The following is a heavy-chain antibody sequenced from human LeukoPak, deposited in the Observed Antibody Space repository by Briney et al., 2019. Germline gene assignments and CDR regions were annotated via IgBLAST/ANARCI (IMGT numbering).Heavy chain of an antibody. CDR1: ADSFSSHY. V-gene: IGHV4-59*11. CDR2: ISYIGST. J-gene: IGHJ3*02. CDR3: ARDLVTVTKGFDI. Sequence: SETLSLTCAVSADSFSSHYWTWMRQPPGKGLEWIGYISYIGSTNYNPSLKSRVTISIDTSKNQFSLKLSPVTAADTAVYYCARDLVTVTKGFDIWGQGTMVSVSS. D-gene: IGHD4-17*01.